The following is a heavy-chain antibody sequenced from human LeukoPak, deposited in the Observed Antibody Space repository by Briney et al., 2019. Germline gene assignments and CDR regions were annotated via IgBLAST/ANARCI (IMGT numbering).Heavy chain of an antibody. Sequence: GRSLRLSCTASGFTFGDYAMNWVRQAPGKGLEWVGFIRNKAYGGTTEYAASVKGRFTISRDDSKNIAYLQMNSLKTEDTGVYYCTRGLGDNVVDYWGQGTLGTVSS. D-gene: IGHD2-21*01. V-gene: IGHV3-49*04. CDR2: IRNKAYGGTT. CDR1: GFTFGDYA. CDR3: TRGLGDNVVDY. J-gene: IGHJ4*02.